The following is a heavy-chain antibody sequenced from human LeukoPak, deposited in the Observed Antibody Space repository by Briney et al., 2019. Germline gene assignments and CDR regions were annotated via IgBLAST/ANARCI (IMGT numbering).Heavy chain of an antibody. Sequence: PSETLSLTCAVYGGSFSGYYWSWIRQPPGKGLEWIGEINHSGSTNYNPSLKSRVTISVDTSKNQFFLKLSSVTAADTAVYYCASRLRYFGGHFDYWGQGTLVTVSS. CDR3: ASRLRYFGGHFDY. J-gene: IGHJ4*02. CDR1: GGSFSGYY. CDR2: INHSGST. V-gene: IGHV4-34*01. D-gene: IGHD3-9*01.